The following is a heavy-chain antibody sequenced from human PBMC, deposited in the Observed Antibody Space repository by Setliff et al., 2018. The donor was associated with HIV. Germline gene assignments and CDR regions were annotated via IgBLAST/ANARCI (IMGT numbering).Heavy chain of an antibody. D-gene: IGHD4-17*01. J-gene: IGHJ6*03. CDR1: GSPLTELS. V-gene: IGHV1-24*01. Sequence: GASVKISCKVSGSPLTELSIHWVRQAPGKGLEWMGGFVPEHSETIYAQKFKGRVTMTEDTSTDTAFMERSGLTSEDTAVYYCATRGELLGRRASTVTVYYYYLDVWGNGTTVTVSS. CDR3: ATRGELLGRRASTVTVYYYYLDV. CDR2: FVPEHSET.